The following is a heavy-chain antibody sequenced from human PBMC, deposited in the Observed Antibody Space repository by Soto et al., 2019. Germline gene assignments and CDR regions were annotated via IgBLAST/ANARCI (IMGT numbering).Heavy chain of an antibody. CDR1: GFTFSSYG. CDR2: ISFYGSNK. D-gene: IGHD6-13*01. Sequence: GGSLRLSCAASGFTFSSYGMHWVRQAPGKGLEWVAVISFYGSNKYYADSVKGRFTISRDNSKNTLYLQMNSLRAEDTAVYYCAKDGNSTGLDAFDIWGQGTMVTVSS. J-gene: IGHJ3*02. V-gene: IGHV3-30*18. CDR3: AKDGNSTGLDAFDI.